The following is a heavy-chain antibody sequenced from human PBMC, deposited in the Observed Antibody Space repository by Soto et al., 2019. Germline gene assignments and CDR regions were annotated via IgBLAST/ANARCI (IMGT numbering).Heavy chain of an antibody. CDR1: GLTFSNYA. D-gene: IGHD1-7*01. J-gene: IGHJ4*02. CDR3: AKNQERELPRVIDF. V-gene: IGHV3-23*01. CDR2: MSGSSSTT. Sequence: GGSLRLSCATSGLTFSNYAMGWVRQAPGGGLEWVSSMSGSSSTTYYADSVRGRFTISRDRSKNTLYLQMSSLRAEDTALYYCAKNQERELPRVIDFWGQGTLVTVLL.